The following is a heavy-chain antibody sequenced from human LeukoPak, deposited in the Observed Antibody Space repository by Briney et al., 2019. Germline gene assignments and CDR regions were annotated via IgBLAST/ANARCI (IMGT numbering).Heavy chain of an antibody. J-gene: IGHJ5*02. D-gene: IGHD6-6*01. CDR2: ITASSSTI. CDR3: VRARDPLHIDL. V-gene: IGHV3-48*04. Sequence: GGSLRLSCVASGFSFSSYSFNWVRQAPGQGLEWVSYITASSSTIDYADSVKGRLTISRDNAKRSLYLLLASLRVEDTAVYYCVRARDPLHIDLWGQGTLVTVSS. CDR1: GFSFSSYS.